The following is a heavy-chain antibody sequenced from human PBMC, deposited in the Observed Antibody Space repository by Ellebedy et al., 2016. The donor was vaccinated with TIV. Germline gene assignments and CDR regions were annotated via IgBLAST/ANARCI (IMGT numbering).Heavy chain of an antibody. J-gene: IGHJ4*02. CDR1: RFPFDSYV. Sequence: PGGSLRLSCSASRFPFDSYVMNWVRQAPGKGLEWVALISYDGSNKYFSDSLQGRFTISSDNSQNTLYLLRNSLRGDDTAIYYCARALTHVDTVSTAPLDCWGQGTLVTVSS. D-gene: IGHD5/OR15-5a*01. CDR2: ISYDGSNK. V-gene: IGHV3-30*04. CDR3: ARALTHVDTVSTAPLDC.